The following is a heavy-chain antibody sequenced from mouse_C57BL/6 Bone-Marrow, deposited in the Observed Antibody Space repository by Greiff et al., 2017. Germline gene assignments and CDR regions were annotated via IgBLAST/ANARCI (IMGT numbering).Heavy chain of an antibody. CDR3: AIDWDEIDY. D-gene: IGHD4-1*01. CDR2: IYPGDGDT. V-gene: IGHV1-82*01. CDR1: GYAFSSSW. Sequence: VQLQESGPELVKPGASVKISCKASGYAFSSSWMNWVKQRPGKGLEWIGRIYPGDGDTNYNQKFKGKATLTVDKSSSTAYMQLSSLTSEDSAVYYCAIDWDEIDYWGQGTTLTVSS. J-gene: IGHJ2*01.